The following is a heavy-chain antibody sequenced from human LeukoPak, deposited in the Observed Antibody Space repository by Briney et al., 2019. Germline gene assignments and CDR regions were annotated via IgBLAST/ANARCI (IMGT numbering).Heavy chain of an antibody. V-gene: IGHV1-69*04. J-gene: IGHJ4*02. CDR3: ARLGFYNWNDDRDY. Sequence: SVKVSCKASGGTFSSYAISWVRQAPGQGLEWMGRIIPILGIANYAQKFQGRVTITAVKSTSTAYMELSSLRSEDTAVYYCARLGFYNWNDDRDYWGQGTLVTVSS. CDR1: GGTFSSYA. CDR2: IIPILGIA. D-gene: IGHD1-20*01.